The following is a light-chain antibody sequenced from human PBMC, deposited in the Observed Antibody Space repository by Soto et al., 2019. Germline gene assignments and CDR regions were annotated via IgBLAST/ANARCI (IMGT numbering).Light chain of an antibody. Sequence: EIVMTQSPATLSVSPGERSTLSCRASQRVSSNLAWYQQKPGQAPRLLIYGASTRATDIPAKFSGSGSGTEFSLTISSLQSEDFAIYYCQQSNSWPLTFAGGTKVDIK. CDR3: QQSNSWPLT. CDR2: GAS. J-gene: IGKJ4*01. V-gene: IGKV3-15*01. CDR1: QRVSSN.